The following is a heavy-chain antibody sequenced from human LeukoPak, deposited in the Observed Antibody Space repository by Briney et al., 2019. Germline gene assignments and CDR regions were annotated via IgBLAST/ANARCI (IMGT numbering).Heavy chain of an antibody. CDR1: GFTFSIYA. Sequence: PGGSLRLSCAASGFTFSIYAMSWVRQAPGKGLEWVSAISGSGGSTYYAVSVKGRFTISRDNSKNTLYLQMNSLRAEDTAVYYCAKTSVLLWFGESQADAFDIWGQGTMVTVSS. CDR2: ISGSGGST. CDR3: AKTSVLLWFGESQADAFDI. J-gene: IGHJ3*02. V-gene: IGHV3-23*01. D-gene: IGHD3-10*01.